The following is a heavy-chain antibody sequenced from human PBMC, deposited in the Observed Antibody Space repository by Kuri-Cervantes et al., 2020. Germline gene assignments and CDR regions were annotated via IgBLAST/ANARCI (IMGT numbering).Heavy chain of an antibody. J-gene: IGHJ4*02. CDR2: IYYSGST. CDR3: ARDMRELGIY. V-gene: IGHV4-59*12. D-gene: IGHD1-26*01. CDR1: GGSISSYY. Sequence: PETLSLTCTVSGGSISSYYWSWIRQPPGKGLEWIGYIYYSGSTNYNPSLKSRVTISVDTSKNQFSLKLSSVTAADTAVYYCARDMRELGIYWGQGTLVTVSS.